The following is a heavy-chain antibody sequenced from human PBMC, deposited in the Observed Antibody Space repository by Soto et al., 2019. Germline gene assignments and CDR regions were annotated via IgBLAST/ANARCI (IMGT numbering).Heavy chain of an antibody. V-gene: IGHV4-39*01. J-gene: IGHJ5*02. Sequence: SETLSLTCTVSGGSISSSSYYWGWIRQPPGKGLEWIGSIYYSGSTYYNPSLKSRVTISVDTSKNQFSLKLSSVTAADTAVYYCARHSDKYYCGSGFPNWFDPWGQGTLVTVSS. CDR1: GGSISSSSYY. CDR2: IYYSGST. D-gene: IGHD3-10*01. CDR3: ARHSDKYYCGSGFPNWFDP.